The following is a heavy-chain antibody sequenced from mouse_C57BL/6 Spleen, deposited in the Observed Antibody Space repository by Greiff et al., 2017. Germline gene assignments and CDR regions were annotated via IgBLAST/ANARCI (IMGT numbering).Heavy chain of an antibody. Sequence: EVHLVESGPGLVKPSQSLSLTCSVTGYSITSGYYWNWIRQFPGNKLEWMGYISYDGSNNYNPSLKNRISITRDTSKNQFFLKLNSVTTEDTATYYCARCLYDYDVDFDYWGQGTTLTVSS. J-gene: IGHJ2*01. D-gene: IGHD2-4*01. V-gene: IGHV3-6*01. CDR2: ISYDGSN. CDR1: GYSITSGYY. CDR3: ARCLYDYDVDFDY.